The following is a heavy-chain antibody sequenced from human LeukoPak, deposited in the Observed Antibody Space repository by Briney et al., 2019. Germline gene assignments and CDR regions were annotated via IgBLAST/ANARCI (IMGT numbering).Heavy chain of an antibody. J-gene: IGHJ4*02. CDR2: ISGSGGGT. V-gene: IGHV3-23*01. CDR1: GFTFSSYA. D-gene: IGHD3-22*01. CDR3: AKGSEGGTMIVVTQIFDY. Sequence: GGSLRLSCAASGFTFSSYAMSWVRQAPGKGLEWVSAISGSGGGTYYADSVKGRFTISRDNSKNTLYLQMNSLRAEDTAVYYCAKGSEGGTMIVVTQIFDYWGQGTLVTVSS.